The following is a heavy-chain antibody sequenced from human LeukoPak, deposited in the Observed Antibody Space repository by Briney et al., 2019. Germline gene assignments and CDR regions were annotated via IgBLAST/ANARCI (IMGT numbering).Heavy chain of an antibody. CDR1: GYTFTIYD. J-gene: IGHJ6*02. CDR3: ARRGVTMVRGVIRDYYYGMDV. Sequence: GASVKVSCKASGYTFTIYDINWVRQATGQGLEWMGWMNPDSGNTGYAQKFQGRVTMTRNTSIRTACMELSSLRSEDTAVYYCARRGVTMVRGVIRDYYYGMDVWGQGTTVTVSS. V-gene: IGHV1-8*01. D-gene: IGHD3-10*01. CDR2: MNPDSGNT.